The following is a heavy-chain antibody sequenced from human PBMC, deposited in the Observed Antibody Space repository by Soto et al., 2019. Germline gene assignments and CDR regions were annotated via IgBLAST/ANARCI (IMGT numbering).Heavy chain of an antibody. Sequence: LSLTCTVSGGSISSGGYYWSWIRQHPGKGLEWIGYIYYSGSTYYNPSLKSRVTISVDTSKNQFSLKLSSVTAADTAVYYCARGRLGELSFDYWGQGTLVTVSS. J-gene: IGHJ4*02. V-gene: IGHV4-31*03. CDR1: GGSISSGGYY. D-gene: IGHD3-16*02. CDR2: IYYSGST. CDR3: ARGRLGELSFDY.